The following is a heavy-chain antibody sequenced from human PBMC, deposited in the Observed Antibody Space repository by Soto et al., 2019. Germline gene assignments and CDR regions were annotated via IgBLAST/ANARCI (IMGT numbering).Heavy chain of an antibody. CDR1: GFSFGNYV. CDR2: ISDSGGSS. V-gene: IGHV3-23*01. CDR3: TKGGDSWSGYAQH. J-gene: IGHJ1*01. D-gene: IGHD3-3*01. Sequence: EVQLLQSGGGLVQPGGSLRLSCAASGFSFGNYVMNWVRQAPGKGLEWVSGISDSGGSSSSADSVKGRFTVSRDNSKYTLYLQMASLTGDDTAVYYCTKGGDSWSGYAQHWGQGALVTVAS.